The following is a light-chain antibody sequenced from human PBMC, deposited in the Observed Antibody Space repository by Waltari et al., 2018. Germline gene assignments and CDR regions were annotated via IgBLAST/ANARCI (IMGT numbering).Light chain of an antibody. CDR3: HHYYIPPLT. V-gene: IGKV1-9*01. Sequence: DIQLTQSPSFLSASVGDRVTITCRSSQGISNYLAWYQQKPGKAPKLLIHTASTLQGGVPSRFSGSGSGTDFTLTISSLQAEDVAVYYCHHYYIPPLTFGQGTRLEIK. J-gene: IGKJ5*01. CDR2: TAS. CDR1: QGISNY.